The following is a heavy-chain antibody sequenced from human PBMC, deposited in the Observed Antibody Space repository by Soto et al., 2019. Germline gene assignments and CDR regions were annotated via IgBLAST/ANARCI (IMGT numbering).Heavy chain of an antibody. CDR3: ARDRGWVVAASGLDY. Sequence: QVQLVESGGGVVQPGRSLRLSCAASGFTFSSYGMHWVRQAPGKWLEWVAVIWYDGSNKYYADSVKGRFTISRDNSKNTLYVQMNSLRDEDTVVYYCARDRGWVVAASGLDYWGQGTLVTVFS. D-gene: IGHD2-15*01. CDR2: IWYDGSNK. CDR1: GFTFSSYG. V-gene: IGHV3-33*01. J-gene: IGHJ4*03.